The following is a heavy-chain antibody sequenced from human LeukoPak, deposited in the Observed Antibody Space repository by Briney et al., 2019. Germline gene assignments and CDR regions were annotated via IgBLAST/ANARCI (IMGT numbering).Heavy chain of an antibody. J-gene: IGHJ4*02. CDR2: INTNTGNP. Sequence: ASVKVSCKASGYTFTNYAMNWVRQAPGQGLEWMGWINTNTGNPTYVQGFTGRFVFSLDTSVSTAYLQISSLKAEDTAVYYCARDVWFGKLPTFDYWGQGTLVTVSS. CDR3: ARDVWFGKLPTFDY. D-gene: IGHD3-10*01. CDR1: GYTFTNYA. V-gene: IGHV7-4-1*02.